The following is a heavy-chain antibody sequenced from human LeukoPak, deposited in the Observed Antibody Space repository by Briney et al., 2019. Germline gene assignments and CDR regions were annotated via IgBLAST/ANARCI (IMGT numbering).Heavy chain of an antibody. V-gene: IGHV1-69*13. D-gene: IGHD3-10*01. CDR3: ARSGLTRGVISNWFAP. J-gene: IGHJ5*02. CDR2: IIPIFGTA. CDR1: GGTFSSYA. Sequence: SVKVSCKASGGTFSSYAISWVRQAPGQGLEWMGGIIPIFGTANYAQKFQGRVTITADESTSTAYMELSSLRSEDTAVYYCARSGLTRGVISNWFAPWGQGTLVTVSS.